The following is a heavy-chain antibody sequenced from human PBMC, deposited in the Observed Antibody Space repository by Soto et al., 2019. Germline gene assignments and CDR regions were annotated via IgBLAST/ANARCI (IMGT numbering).Heavy chain of an antibody. CDR2: ISNTGRT. V-gene: IGHV4-31*02. J-gene: IGHJ5*01. D-gene: IGHD3-22*01. Sequence: WTWIRQHPGKGLEGIGYISNTGRTYDNPSLKSRLTIALDTSENQFSLKLTSVTAADTAIYYCARARQYYDCELDSWGQGTLVTVSS. CDR3: ARARQYYDCELDS.